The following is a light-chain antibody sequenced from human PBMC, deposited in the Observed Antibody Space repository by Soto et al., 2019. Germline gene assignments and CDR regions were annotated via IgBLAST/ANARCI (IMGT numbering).Light chain of an antibody. CDR2: EVS. CDR1: SSDVGGYNY. J-gene: IGLJ2*01. CDR3: SSYAGSNNL. Sequence: QSVLTQPPSASGSPGQSVTISCTGTSSDVGGYNYVSWYQQHPGKAPKLMIYEVSKRPSGVPDRFSGSNSGNTASLTVSGLQAEDEADYYCSSYAGSNNLFGGGTKLTVL. V-gene: IGLV2-8*01.